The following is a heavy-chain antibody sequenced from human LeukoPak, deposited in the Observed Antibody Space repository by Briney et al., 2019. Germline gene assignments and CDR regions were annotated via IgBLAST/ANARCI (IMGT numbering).Heavy chain of an antibody. CDR2: INPSGGST. Sequence: ASVKVSCKASGYTFTSYYMHWVRQAPGQGLEWMGIINPSGGSTSYAQKFQGRVTMTRDMSTSTVYMELSSLRSDDTAVYYCARVHGGYYYMDVWGKGTTVTISS. D-gene: IGHD3-16*01. CDR1: GYTFTSYY. CDR3: ARVHGGYYYMDV. V-gene: IGHV1-46*01. J-gene: IGHJ6*03.